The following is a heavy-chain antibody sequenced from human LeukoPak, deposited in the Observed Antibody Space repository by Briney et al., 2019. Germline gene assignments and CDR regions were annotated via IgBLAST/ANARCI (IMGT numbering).Heavy chain of an antibody. D-gene: IGHD3-3*01. J-gene: IGHJ4*02. CDR2: ISYDGTNK. CDR3: ARENDFVY. V-gene: IGHV3-30*03. CDR1: GFTFSNYD. Sequence: GGSLRLSCAASGFTFSNYDMHWVRQAPGKGLEWVAVISYDGTNKYYADSVKGRFTISRDNSKSTLYLQMNSLRAEDTAVYYCARENDFVYWGQGTLVTVSS.